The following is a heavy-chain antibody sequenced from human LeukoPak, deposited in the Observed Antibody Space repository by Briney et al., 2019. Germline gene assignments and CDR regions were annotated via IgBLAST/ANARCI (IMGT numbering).Heavy chain of an antibody. CDR2: INLNSGGT. V-gene: IGHV1-2*02. CDR3: AEDAVTVATPYFDF. D-gene: IGHD4-11*01. CDR1: GFTFTGYY. Sequence: GASVKVSCKTSGFTFTGYYVHWVRQAPGQGLEWMGWINLNSGGTTYAQNFQGRVTMTRDTSISTAYMELSRLRSDDTAVYFCAEDAVTVATPYFDFWGQGTLVTVSS. J-gene: IGHJ4*02.